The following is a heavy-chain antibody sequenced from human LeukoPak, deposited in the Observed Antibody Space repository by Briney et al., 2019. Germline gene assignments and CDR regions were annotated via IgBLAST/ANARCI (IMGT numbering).Heavy chain of an antibody. V-gene: IGHV3-30*18. CDR3: AKAGYSSSWYLVNSLDI. J-gene: IGHJ3*02. CDR2: ISYDGSER. Sequence: GGSLRLSCAASGFTFSSYGMHWVRQAPGKGLEWLAVISYDGSERNHADSVKGRFFISRDNSKNTLDLQMNSLRAEDTAVYYCAKAGYSSSWYLVNSLDIWGQGTMVTVS. D-gene: IGHD6-13*01. CDR1: GFTFSSYG.